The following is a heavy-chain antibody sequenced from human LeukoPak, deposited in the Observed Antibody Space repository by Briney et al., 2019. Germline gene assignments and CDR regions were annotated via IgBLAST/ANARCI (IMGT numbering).Heavy chain of an antibody. D-gene: IGHD6-13*01. J-gene: IGHJ4*02. CDR1: GYTFTSYD. Sequence: ASVKVSCKASGYTFTSYDINWVRQATGQGLEWMGWMNPNSGNTGYAQKFQGRVTMTRNTSISTAYMELSSLRSEDTAVYYCARDRGSHSSSWYFPFDYWGQGTLVTVSS. CDR3: ARDRGSHSSSWYFPFDY. V-gene: IGHV1-8*01. CDR2: MNPNSGNT.